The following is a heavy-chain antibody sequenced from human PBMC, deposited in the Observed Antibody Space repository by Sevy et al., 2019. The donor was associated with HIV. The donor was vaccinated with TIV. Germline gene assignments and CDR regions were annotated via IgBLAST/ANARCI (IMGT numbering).Heavy chain of an antibody. CDR1: GFTFGDYA. J-gene: IGHJ5*02. D-gene: IGHD6-6*01. V-gene: IGHV3-49*03. Sequence: GGYLRLSCTASGFTFGDYAMSCFRQAPGKGLEWIGFIRSKAYGGTTEYAASVKGRFTISRDDSRSIAYLQMNSLKTEDSAVSSCTRAASIAARPVRFDPWGQGTLVTVSS. CDR3: TRAASIAARPVRFDP. CDR2: IRSKAYGGTT.